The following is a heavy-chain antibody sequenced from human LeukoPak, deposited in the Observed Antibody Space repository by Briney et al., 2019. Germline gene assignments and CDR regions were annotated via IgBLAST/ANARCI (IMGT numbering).Heavy chain of an antibody. Sequence: GGSLRLSCAASGFTFGSYAMHWVRQAPGKGLEYVSAISSNGGSTYYANSVKGRFTISRDNSKNTLYLQMGSLRAEDMAVYYCARGPYGDYARNWFDPWGQGTLVTVSS. J-gene: IGHJ5*02. CDR2: ISSNGGST. CDR1: GFTFGSYA. D-gene: IGHD4-17*01. CDR3: ARGPYGDYARNWFDP. V-gene: IGHV3-64*01.